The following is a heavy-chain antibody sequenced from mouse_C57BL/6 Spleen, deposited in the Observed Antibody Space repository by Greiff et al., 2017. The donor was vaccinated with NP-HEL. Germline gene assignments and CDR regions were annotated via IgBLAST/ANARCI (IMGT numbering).Heavy chain of an antibody. V-gene: IGHV1-82*01. D-gene: IGHD4-1*01. CDR1: GYAFSSSW. Sequence: QVHLLQSGPELVKPGASVKISCKASGYAFSSSWMNWVKQTPGKGLEWIGRIYPGDGDTNYTGKFKGKATLTADKSSSTAYMQRSSLTSEDSAVYCSARGVGPFDYWGQGTTLTVSS. J-gene: IGHJ2*01. CDR3: ARGVGPFDY. CDR2: IYPGDGDT.